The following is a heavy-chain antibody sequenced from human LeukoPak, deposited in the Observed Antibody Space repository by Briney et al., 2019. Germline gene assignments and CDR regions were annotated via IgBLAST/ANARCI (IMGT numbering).Heavy chain of an antibody. Sequence: GGSLRLSCAASGFTFSSYSTNWVRQAPGKGLEWVALISYDGRNKRYADSVKGRFPISRDNSKNTLYLQMNSLRAEDTAVYYCARGTWRFDYGDSGFDPWGQGTLVTVSS. CDR1: GFTFSSYS. D-gene: IGHD4-17*01. CDR2: ISYDGRNK. CDR3: ARGTWRFDYGDSGFDP. V-gene: IGHV3-30*03. J-gene: IGHJ5*02.